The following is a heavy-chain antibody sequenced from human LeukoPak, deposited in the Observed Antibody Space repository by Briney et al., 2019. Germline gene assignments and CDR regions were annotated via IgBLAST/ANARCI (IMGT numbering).Heavy chain of an antibody. J-gene: IGHJ3*02. D-gene: IGHD4-17*01. V-gene: IGHV4-30-2*01. CDR3: ARRLHDYGDYGMAMEAKDAFDI. Sequence: SQTLSLTCAVSGGSISSGGYPWSWIRQPPGKGLEWIGYIYHSGSTYYNPSLKSRVTISVDRAKNQFSLKLSSVTAADTAVYYCARRLHDYGDYGMAMEAKDAFDIWGQGTMVTVSS. CDR2: IYHSGST. CDR1: GGSISSGGYP.